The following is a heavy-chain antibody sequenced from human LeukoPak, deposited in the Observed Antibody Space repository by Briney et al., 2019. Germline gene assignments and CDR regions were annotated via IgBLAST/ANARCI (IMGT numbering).Heavy chain of an antibody. Sequence: AGGSLRLSCAASGFTFSSYAMSWVRQAPGKGLEWVSAISGSGGSTYYADSVKGRFTISRDNSKNTLYLQMNSLRAEDTAVYYCAKETYYYDSSGYYPGAFDIWGQGTMVTVSS. CDR1: GFTFSSYA. CDR2: ISGSGGST. CDR3: AKETYYYDSSGYYPGAFDI. D-gene: IGHD3-22*01. V-gene: IGHV3-23*01. J-gene: IGHJ3*02.